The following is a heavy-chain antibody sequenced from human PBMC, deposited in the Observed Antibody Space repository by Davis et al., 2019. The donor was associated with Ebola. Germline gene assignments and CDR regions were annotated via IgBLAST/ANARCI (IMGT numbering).Heavy chain of an antibody. CDR2: ISAYNGNT. J-gene: IGHJ5*02. CDR3: ARTLGTLQGGWFDP. V-gene: IGHV1-18*01. D-gene: IGHD1-1*01. Sequence: ASVKVSCNASAYTSTSYGISWVRQPPAQGLQWMGWISAYNGNTNYAQKLQGRVTMTTDTSTRTAYMELRSLRSDDTAVYYSARTLGTLQGGWFDPWGQGTLVTVSS. CDR1: AYTSTSYG.